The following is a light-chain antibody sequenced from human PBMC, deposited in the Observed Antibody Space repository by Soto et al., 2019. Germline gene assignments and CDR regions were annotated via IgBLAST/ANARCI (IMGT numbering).Light chain of an antibody. CDR2: HVT. Sequence: QSVLTQPASVSGSPGQSITISCTGTSSDVGGYSYVSWYQQHPGDAPKLMIYHVTNRPSGVSDRFSGSKSGNTASLTISGLQAEDEADYYSSSYTSRTVYIFGTGTKVTVL. CDR3: SSYTSRTVYI. J-gene: IGLJ1*01. V-gene: IGLV2-14*03. CDR1: SSDVGGYSY.